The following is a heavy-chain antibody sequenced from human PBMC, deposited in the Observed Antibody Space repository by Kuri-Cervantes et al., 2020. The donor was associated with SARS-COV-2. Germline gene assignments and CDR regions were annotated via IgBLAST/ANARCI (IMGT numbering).Heavy chain of an antibody. J-gene: IGHJ6*02. CDR3: ARGMVRGVIQYYYYGMDV. V-gene: IGHV1-2*04. CDR2: INPNSGGT. D-gene: IGHD3-10*01. CDR1: GYTFIGYY. Sequence: ASVKVSCKASGYTFIGYYMHWVRQAPGQGLEWMGWINPNSGGTNYAQKFQGWVTMTRDTSISTVYMELSRLRSDDTAVYYCARGMVRGVIQYYYYGMDVWGQGTTVTVSS.